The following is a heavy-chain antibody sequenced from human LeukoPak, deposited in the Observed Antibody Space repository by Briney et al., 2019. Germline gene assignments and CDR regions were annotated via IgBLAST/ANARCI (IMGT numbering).Heavy chain of an antibody. J-gene: IGHJ3*02. V-gene: IGHV4-39*01. D-gene: IGHD6-19*01. Sequence: KPSETLSLTCTVSGGSISSSSYYWGWIRQPPGKGLEWIGSIYYSGSTYYNPSLKSRVTISVVTSKSQFSLKLSSVTAADTAVYYCARPWGGIAVAGTRNAFDIWGQGTMVTVSS. CDR3: ARPWGGIAVAGTRNAFDI. CDR2: IYYSGST. CDR1: GGSISSSSYY.